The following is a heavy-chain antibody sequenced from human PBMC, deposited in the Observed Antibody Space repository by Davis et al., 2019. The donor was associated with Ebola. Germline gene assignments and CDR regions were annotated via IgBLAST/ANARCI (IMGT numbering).Heavy chain of an antibody. CDR2: IYPGDSIT. V-gene: IGHV5-51*01. Sequence: GESLKISCKGSGYTFTSYWIAWVRQLPGKGLEWMGIIYPGDSITRYSPSFQGQVTMSADKSISTAYLQWSRLRASDTAIYYCARHVRDSDLRLLDYWGQGTLVTVSS. D-gene: IGHD3-3*01. CDR3: ARHVRDSDLRLLDY. CDR1: GYTFTSYW. J-gene: IGHJ4*02.